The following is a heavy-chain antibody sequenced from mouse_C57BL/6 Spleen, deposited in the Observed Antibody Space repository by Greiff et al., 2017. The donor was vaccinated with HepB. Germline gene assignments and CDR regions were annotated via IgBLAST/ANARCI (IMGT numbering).Heavy chain of an antibody. CDR1: GYTFTGYW. Sequence: LMEPGASVKLSCKATGYTFTGYWIEWVKQRPGHGLEWIGEILPGSGSTNYNEKFKGKATFTADTSSNTAYMQLSSLTTEDSAIYYCAREAITTVVATDFDYWGQGTTLTVSS. J-gene: IGHJ2*01. V-gene: IGHV1-9*01. CDR2: ILPGSGST. CDR3: AREAITTVVATDFDY. D-gene: IGHD1-1*01.